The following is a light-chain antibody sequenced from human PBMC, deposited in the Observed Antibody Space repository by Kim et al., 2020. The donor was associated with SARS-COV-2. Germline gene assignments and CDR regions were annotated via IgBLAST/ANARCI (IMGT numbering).Light chain of an antibody. Sequence: APGKTATISCGGDKIGSKSVHWYQQRPGQAPVLVIFYDSDRPSGIPERFSGSNSGNTATLTISRVDAGDEADYYCQVWDSSSDHRVFGGGTQLTVL. CDR2: YDS. CDR1: KIGSKS. CDR3: QVWDSSSDHRV. V-gene: IGLV3-21*04. J-gene: IGLJ3*02.